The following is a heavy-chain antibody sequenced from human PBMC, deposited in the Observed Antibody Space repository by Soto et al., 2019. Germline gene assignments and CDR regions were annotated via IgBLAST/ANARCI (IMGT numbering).Heavy chain of an antibody. V-gene: IGHV3-21*01. J-gene: IGHJ6*02. Sequence: GGSLRLSCAASGFTFSSYSMNWVRQAPGKGLEWVSSISSSSSYIYYADSVKGRFTISRDNAKNSLYLQMNSLRAEDTAVYYCARDELARQCLATEDVWGQGTTVPVSS. CDR3: ARDELARQCLATEDV. CDR2: ISSSSSYI. D-gene: IGHD6-19*01. CDR1: GFTFSSYS.